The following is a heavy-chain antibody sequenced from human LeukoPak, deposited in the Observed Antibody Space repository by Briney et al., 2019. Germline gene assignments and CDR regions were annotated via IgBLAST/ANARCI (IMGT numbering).Heavy chain of an antibody. CDR3: ARARSTSWSDAFDI. D-gene: IGHD2-2*01. J-gene: IGHJ3*02. V-gene: IGHV4-61*02. CDR1: GGSISSGSYY. CDR2: IYTSGST. Sequence: PSETLSLTCTVSGGSISSGSYYWSWIRQPAGKGLEWIGRIYTSGSTNYNPSLKSRVTISVDTSKNQFSLKLSSVTAADTAVYYCARARSTSWSDAFDIWGQGTMVTVSS.